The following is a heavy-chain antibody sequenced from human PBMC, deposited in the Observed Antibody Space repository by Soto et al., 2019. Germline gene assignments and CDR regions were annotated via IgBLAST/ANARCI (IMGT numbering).Heavy chain of an antibody. CDR3: NRGSEYDFWSGYL. J-gene: IGHJ4*02. V-gene: IGHV1-69*06. CDR1: GGTSTRYA. CDR2: IVPMFGTS. D-gene: IGHD3-3*01. Sequence: QERLVQSGAEVRKPGSSVKVSCKVTGGTSTRYAINWVRQAPGQGLEWVGGIVPMFGTSKYAQKLQGRVTITADTSTNIAYIELRSLRSEDTAVYYCNRGSEYDFWSGYLWGQGTLVSVSS.